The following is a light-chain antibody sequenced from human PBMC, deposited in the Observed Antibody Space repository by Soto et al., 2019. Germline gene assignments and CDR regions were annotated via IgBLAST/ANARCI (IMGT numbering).Light chain of an antibody. V-gene: IGLV1-47*01. Sequence: QSVLTQPPSASGTPGQTVTISCSGSTSNIGTNYVYWYQQLPGTAPKLLIYRNNQRPSGVPDRFSGSKSGPSASLAISGLRSEDESDYYCAAWDDSLSGSVVLGGGTKLTVL. J-gene: IGLJ2*01. CDR3: AAWDDSLSGSVV. CDR1: TSNIGTNY. CDR2: RNN.